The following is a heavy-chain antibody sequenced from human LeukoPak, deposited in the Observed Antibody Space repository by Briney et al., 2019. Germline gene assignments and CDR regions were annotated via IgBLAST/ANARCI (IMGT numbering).Heavy chain of an antibody. CDR2: IYPGDSDT. Sequence: GESLKISCKGSGYSFTSYWIGWVRQMPGKGLEWMGIIYPGDSDTRYSPSFQGQVTISADKSISTAYLQWSSLKASDTAMYYCARPYDYYGSGSYYYYFDYWGQGTLVTVSS. CDR1: GYSFTSYW. D-gene: IGHD3-10*01. J-gene: IGHJ4*02. V-gene: IGHV5-51*01. CDR3: ARPYDYYGSGSYYYYFDY.